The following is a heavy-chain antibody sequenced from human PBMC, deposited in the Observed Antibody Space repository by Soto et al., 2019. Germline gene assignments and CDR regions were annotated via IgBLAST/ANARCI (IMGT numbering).Heavy chain of an antibody. CDR1: GASIISLDYY. CDR3: ARGAVVNLVRGVMRGNCFDP. V-gene: IGHV4-30-4*01. D-gene: IGHD3-10*01. CDR2: IYHTGAT. J-gene: IGHJ5*02. Sequence: QVQLQESGPGLVKPSQTLSLTCTVSGASIISLDYYWTWIRQPPGKGLEWIGHIYHTGATYYIPSFESRVVMSVDTSNIHFSLELISVTGAITAVFYCARGAVVNLVRGVMRGNCFDPWCQGTLVTVSS.